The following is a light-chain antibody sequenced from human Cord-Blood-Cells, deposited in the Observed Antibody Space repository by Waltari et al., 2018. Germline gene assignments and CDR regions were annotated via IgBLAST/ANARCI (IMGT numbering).Light chain of an antibody. CDR3: QQYNNWPPQLT. V-gene: IGKV3-15*01. CDR2: GAS. J-gene: IGKJ4*01. Sequence: EIVMTQSPATLSVSPGERATLSCRASQSDSSNLAWYQQKPGQTPRLLIYGASTSATGIPARFSGSGSGTEFTLTISSLQSEDFAVYYCQQYNNWPPQLTFGGGTKVEIK. CDR1: QSDSSN.